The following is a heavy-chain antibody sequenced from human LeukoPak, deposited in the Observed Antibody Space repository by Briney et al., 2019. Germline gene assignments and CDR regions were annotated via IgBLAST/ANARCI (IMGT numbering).Heavy chain of an antibody. J-gene: IGHJ4*02. D-gene: IGHD5-12*01. V-gene: IGHV1-2*02. CDR2: INPNSGGT. CDR3: ARDPGYSGYDYYFDY. CDR1: GYTFTGYY. Sequence: ASVKVSCKASGYTFTGYYMHWVRQAPGQGLEWMGWINPNSGGTNYAQKFQGRVTMTRDTSISTAYMELSRLRSDDTAVYYYARDPGYSGYDYYFDYWGQGTLVTVSS.